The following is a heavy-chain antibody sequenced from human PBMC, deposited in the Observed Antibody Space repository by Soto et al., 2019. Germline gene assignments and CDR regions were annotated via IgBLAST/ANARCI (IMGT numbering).Heavy chain of an antibody. J-gene: IGHJ5*02. CDR2: ISDGGSNK. D-gene: IGHD3-22*01. Sequence: QVQLVESGGGVVQPGRSLRLSCTASGFTFSNYGMHWVRQAPGKGLEWVAVISDGGSNKDYADSVRGRFTISRDNSKNTLYLQMNSLTAQDTAMYYCARGSIVVISRYWLDPWGQGTLVTVSS. V-gene: IGHV3-30*03. CDR1: GFTFSNYG. CDR3: ARGSIVVISRYWLDP.